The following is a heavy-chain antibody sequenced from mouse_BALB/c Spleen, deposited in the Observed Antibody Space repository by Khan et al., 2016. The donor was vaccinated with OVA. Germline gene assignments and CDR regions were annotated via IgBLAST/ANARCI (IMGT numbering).Heavy chain of an antibody. CDR3: ARIYGGDFDY. CDR1: GYSITSDYA. D-gene: IGHD1-1*01. CDR2: ISYSGNT. V-gene: IGHV3-2*02. Sequence: EVQLQESGPGLVKPSQSLYLTCTVTGYSITSDYAWNWIRQFPGNKLEWMGYISYSGNTKYNPSLKSRISITRDTSKNQFFLQLNSVTTEDTATNYCARIYGGDFDYWGQGTTLTVSS. J-gene: IGHJ2*01.